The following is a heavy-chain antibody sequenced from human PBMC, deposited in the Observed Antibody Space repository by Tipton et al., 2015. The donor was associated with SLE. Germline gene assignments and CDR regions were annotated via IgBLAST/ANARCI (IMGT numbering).Heavy chain of an antibody. CDR1: GFIFSSYS. D-gene: IGHD2-2*01. V-gene: IGHV3-21*03. CDR2: ISSSSSYI. Sequence: SGFIFSSYSMNWVRQAPGKGLEWVSSISSSSSYIQYADSVKGRFTISRDNAKNSLYLQMNSLRAEDTAVYYCARVLEFQLLGWRYFDYWGQGTLVTVYS. CDR3: ARVLEFQLLGWRYFDY. J-gene: IGHJ4*02.